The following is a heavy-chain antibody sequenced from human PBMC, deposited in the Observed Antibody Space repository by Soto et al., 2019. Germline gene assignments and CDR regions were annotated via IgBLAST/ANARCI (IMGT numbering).Heavy chain of an antibody. CDR1: GASLLSSY. Sequence: VQLQESGPGLVKPSETLSLSSDVSGASLLSSYWSWVRQPAGKGLEWIGHIFSSGRTSYNPSLKSRVTMSIDTPNNKFSLNLNSVTAADTAVYYCAKGWDVKYFDHWGQGARVTVSS. J-gene: IGHJ4*02. V-gene: IGHV4-4*07. CDR3: AKGWDVKYFDH. D-gene: IGHD1-26*01. CDR2: IFSSGRT.